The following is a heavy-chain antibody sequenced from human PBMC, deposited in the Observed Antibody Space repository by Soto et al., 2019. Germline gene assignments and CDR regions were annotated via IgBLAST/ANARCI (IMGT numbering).Heavy chain of an antibody. Sequence: SETLSLTCTVSGGSVSSGDYYWSWIRQPPGKGLEWIGYIYYSGSTYYNPSLKSRVTISVDTSKNQFSLKLSSVTAADTAVYYCAREKYDSSGRNWFDPWGQGTLVTVSS. CDR1: GGSVSSGDYY. J-gene: IGHJ5*02. D-gene: IGHD3-22*01. V-gene: IGHV4-30-4*01. CDR3: AREKYDSSGRNWFDP. CDR2: IYYSGST.